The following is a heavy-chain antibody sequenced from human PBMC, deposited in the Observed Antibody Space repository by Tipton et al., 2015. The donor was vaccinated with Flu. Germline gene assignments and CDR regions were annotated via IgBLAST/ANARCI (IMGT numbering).Heavy chain of an antibody. Sequence: TLSLTCTVSGGSISSSSYYWGWIRQPPGKGLEWIGSIYYSGSTYYNPSLKSRVTISVDTSKNQFSLKLSSVTAADPAVYYCARGRGYYYDFDYCGQGTLVTVSS. J-gene: IGHJ4*02. CDR3: ARGRGYYYDFDY. CDR2: IYYSGST. D-gene: IGHD3-22*01. CDR1: GGSISSSSYY. V-gene: IGHV4-39*01.